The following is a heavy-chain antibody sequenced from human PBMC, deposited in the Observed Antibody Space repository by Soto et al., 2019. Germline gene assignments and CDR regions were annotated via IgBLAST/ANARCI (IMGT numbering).Heavy chain of an antibody. Sequence: QLQLRESGSGLVKPSQTLSLTCAVSGGSVNSGGYSWSWIRQPPGKALEWIGFMHHSGSTFYNPSLKSRVTRSVDRSRNQFSLRLRSVTAADTAVYFCARQIAVAGSHNWFDPWGQGTLVTVSS. CDR3: ARQIAVAGSHNWFDP. V-gene: IGHV4-30-2*01. D-gene: IGHD6-19*01. J-gene: IGHJ5*02. CDR1: GGSVNSGGYS. CDR2: MHHSGST.